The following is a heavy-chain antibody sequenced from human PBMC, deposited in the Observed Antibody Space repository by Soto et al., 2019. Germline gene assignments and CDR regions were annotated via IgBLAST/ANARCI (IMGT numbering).Heavy chain of an antibody. V-gene: IGHV3-33*03. Sequence: GGSLRLSCAASGFIFNEYGMHWVRQAPGKGLEWVAVIWYDGSNKYYADSVKGRFTISRDNSKNTMSLQMNNLRAEDTAVYYCARWGCSGTNCNLNQRSYDLWGQGTLVTVS. CDR1: GFIFNEYG. CDR3: ARWGCSGTNCNLNQRSYDL. J-gene: IGHJ4*02. CDR2: IWYDGSNK. D-gene: IGHD2-15*01.